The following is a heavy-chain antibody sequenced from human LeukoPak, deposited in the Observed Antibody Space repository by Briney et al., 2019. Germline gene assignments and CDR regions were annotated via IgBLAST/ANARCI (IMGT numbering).Heavy chain of an antibody. CDR3: ATDCSGGSCYSYYYYYYYMDV. J-gene: IGHJ6*03. CDR2: IKQDGSEK. CDR1: GFSISGYW. Sequence: GGSLRLSCAASGFSISGYWMSWVRQAPGKGLEWVANIKQDGSEKYYVDSVKGRFTISRDNAKNSLYLQMNSLRAEDTAVYYCATDCSGGSCYSYYYYYYYMDVWGKGTTVTVSS. V-gene: IGHV3-7*01. D-gene: IGHD2-15*01.